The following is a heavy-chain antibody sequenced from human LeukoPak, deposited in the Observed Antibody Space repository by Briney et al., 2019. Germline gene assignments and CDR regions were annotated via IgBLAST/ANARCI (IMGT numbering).Heavy chain of an antibody. CDR3: ARGTVVVPAARY. Sequence: PSETLSLTCTVSGGSISSYYWSWIRQPPGKGLEWIGYIYYSGSTNYNPSLKSRVTISVDTSKNQFSLKLSSVTAADTAVYYCARGTVVVPAARYWGQGTLVTVSS. V-gene: IGHV4-59*01. CDR2: IYYSGST. CDR1: GGSISSYY. D-gene: IGHD2-2*01. J-gene: IGHJ4*02.